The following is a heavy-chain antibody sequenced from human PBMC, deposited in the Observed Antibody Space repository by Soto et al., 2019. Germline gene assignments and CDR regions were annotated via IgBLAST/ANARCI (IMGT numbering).Heavy chain of an antibody. CDR1: GFTFSNAW. V-gene: IGHV3-15*01. J-gene: IGHJ4*02. CDR3: TTGPVPAAERVEWYFDY. Sequence: GGSLRLSCAASGFTFSNAWMSWVRQAPGKGLEWVGRIKSKTDGGTTDYAAPVKGRFTISRDDSKNTLYLQMNSLKTEDTAVYYCTTGPVPAAERVEWYFDYWGQGTLVTVSS. D-gene: IGHD2-2*01. CDR2: IKSKTDGGTT.